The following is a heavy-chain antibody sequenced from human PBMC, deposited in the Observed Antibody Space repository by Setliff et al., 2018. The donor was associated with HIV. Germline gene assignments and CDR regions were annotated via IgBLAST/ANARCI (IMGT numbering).Heavy chain of an antibody. CDR2: IVPTFGKP. V-gene: IGHV1-69*06. CDR1: GGIFTNYG. D-gene: IGHD3-16*01. CDR3: AREGAPHEPTFDS. Sequence: SVKVSCKTSGGIFTNYGFNWIRQAPGQGPEWMGDIVPTFGKPNYAEKFQDRVTITADKSTHTVYMQLRSLRSDDTAIYYCAREGAPHEPTFDSWGQGTQVTVSS. J-gene: IGHJ4*02.